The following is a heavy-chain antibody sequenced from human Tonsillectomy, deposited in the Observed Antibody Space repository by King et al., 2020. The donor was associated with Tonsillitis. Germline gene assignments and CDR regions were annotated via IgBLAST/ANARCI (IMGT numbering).Heavy chain of an antibody. CDR3: SRGSSFYYDSSAKPYYFHYYMDV. CDR1: GGSFSDYF. CDR2: IDHSGIT. V-gene: IGHV4-34*01. Sequence: VQLQQWGAGLLKPSETLSLTCAVYGGSFSDYFWSWIRQPPGKGLEWIGEIDHSGITNYNPSLKSRVTISVDTSKNQFSLKLTSVTAADTAVYYCSRGSSFYYDSSAKPYYFHYYMDVWGKGTPVAVSS. J-gene: IGHJ6*03. D-gene: IGHD3-22*01.